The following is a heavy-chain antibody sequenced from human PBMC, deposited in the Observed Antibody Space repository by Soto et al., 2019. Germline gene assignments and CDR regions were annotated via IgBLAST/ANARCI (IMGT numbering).Heavy chain of an antibody. Sequence: PGESLRISCTGSDYSFTSYWIGWMRQMPGKGLEWTGIIYPGASDTRYSPSFQGQVTISADKSSSTPYRQGSSLKASDTAMYYGPRPDPYGMDVWGQGTTVTVS. CDR3: PRPDPYGMDV. CDR2: IYPGASDT. J-gene: IGHJ6*02. CDR1: DYSFTSYW. V-gene: IGHV5-51*01.